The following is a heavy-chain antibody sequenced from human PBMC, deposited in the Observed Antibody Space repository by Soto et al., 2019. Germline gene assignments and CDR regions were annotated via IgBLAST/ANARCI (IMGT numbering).Heavy chain of an antibody. V-gene: IGHV3-11*01. CDR3: ARALKQYGAFDI. D-gene: IGHD4-4*01. Sequence: GGSLRLSCAASGFTFSDYYMGWIRQAPGKGLEWVSYISGSGSTIYYADSVKGRFAISRDNAKNSLYLRMNTLRAEDTAVYYCARALKQYGAFDIWGQGTMVTVSS. J-gene: IGHJ3*02. CDR2: ISGSGSTI. CDR1: GFTFSDYY.